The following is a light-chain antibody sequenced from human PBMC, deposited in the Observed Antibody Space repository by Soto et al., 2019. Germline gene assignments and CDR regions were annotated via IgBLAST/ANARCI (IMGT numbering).Light chain of an antibody. CDR2: EVT. V-gene: IGLV2-14*01. CDR1: SSAIGGYNS. J-gene: IGLJ1*01. CDR3: ISYTGSSTSYV. Sequence: QSVLTQNPSASGSPGQSVTISCTGTSSAIGGYNSVSWYQHHPGKTPKLIIYEVTYRPSGVSHRFSASKSGNTASLTISGLQAEDEADYYCISYTGSSTSYVFGAGTKVTVL.